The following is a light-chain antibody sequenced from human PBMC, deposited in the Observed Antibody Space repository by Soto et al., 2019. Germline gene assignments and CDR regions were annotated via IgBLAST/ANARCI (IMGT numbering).Light chain of an antibody. V-gene: IGKV1-5*03. CDR3: QQYNTYSS. J-gene: IGKJ5*01. Sequence: DVQMTQSPASVSASVGDRVTITCRASQGISSWLAWYQQKPGKAPKLLIYKASSLESGVPSRFSGSGSGTEFTLTISSLQPDDFATYYCQQYNTYSSFGQGTRLEIK. CDR2: KAS. CDR1: QGISSW.